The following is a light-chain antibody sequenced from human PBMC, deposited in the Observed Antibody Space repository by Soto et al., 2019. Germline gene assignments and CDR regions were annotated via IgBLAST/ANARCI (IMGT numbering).Light chain of an antibody. J-gene: IGKJ1*01. CDR1: QGISNY. Sequence: DIQMTQSPSSLSSSVLYRFTITCLASQGISNYLAWYQQKPGKVPKLLIYAASTLQSGVPSRFSGSGSGTDFTLTISSLQPEDVATYYCQKYNSAPPWTFGQGTKVDIK. V-gene: IGKV1-27*01. CDR3: QKYNSAPPWT. CDR2: AAS.